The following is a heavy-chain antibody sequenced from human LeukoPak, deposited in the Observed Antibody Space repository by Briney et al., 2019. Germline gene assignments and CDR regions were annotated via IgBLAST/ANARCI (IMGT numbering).Heavy chain of an antibody. CDR1: GFTFSSYE. CDR2: ISSSGSAI. J-gene: IGHJ3*02. Sequence: GGSLRLSCAASGFTFSSYEMNWVRQAPGKGLEWVSLISSSGSAIHYADSVRGRFTISRDNAKNSLFLQMSRLRAEDTAVYYCARGEPRGHDAFDIWGQGTMVTVSS. CDR3: ARGEPRGHDAFDI. D-gene: IGHD1-14*01. V-gene: IGHV3-48*03.